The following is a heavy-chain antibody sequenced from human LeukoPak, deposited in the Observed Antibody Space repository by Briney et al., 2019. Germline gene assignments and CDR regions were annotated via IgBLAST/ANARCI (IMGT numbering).Heavy chain of an antibody. J-gene: IGHJ3*02. D-gene: IGHD3-10*01. CDR2: IYPGDSDT. CDR3: ASQFTMVRGAMGAFDI. CDR1: GYSFTSYW. V-gene: IGHV5-51*01. Sequence: KPGESLKISCKGSGYSFTSYWIGWVRQMPGKGLEWMGIIYPGDSDTRYSPSFQGQVTISADKSISTPYLQWSSLKASDTAMYYCASQFTMVRGAMGAFDIWGQGTMVTVSS.